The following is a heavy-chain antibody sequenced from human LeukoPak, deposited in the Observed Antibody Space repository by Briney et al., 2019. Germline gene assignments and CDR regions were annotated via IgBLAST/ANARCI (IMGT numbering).Heavy chain of an antibody. J-gene: IGHJ3*02. CDR3: ARGFYYDSSGYTHAFDI. V-gene: IGHV4-59*01. CDR2: IYYSGST. D-gene: IGHD3-22*01. CDR1: GGSISSYY. Sequence: SETLSLTCTVSGGSISSYYWSWIRQPPGKGLEWLGYIYYSGSTNYNPSLKSRVTISVDTSKNQFSLKLSSVTAADTAVYYCARGFYYDSSGYTHAFDIWGQGTMVTVSS.